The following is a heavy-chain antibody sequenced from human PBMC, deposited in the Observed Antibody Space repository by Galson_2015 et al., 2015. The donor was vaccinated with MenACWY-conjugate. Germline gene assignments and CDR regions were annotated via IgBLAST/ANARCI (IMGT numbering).Heavy chain of an antibody. D-gene: IGHD3-22*01. J-gene: IGHJ4*02. V-gene: IGHV3-23*01. CDR3: AKGPPYDSSGSDSDYFDY. Sequence: SLRLSCAASGFIFNKFAMTWIRQAPGKGLEWVSAASGSGGVTYHADSVKGRFTISRDNSKNTLYLQMTSLKAEDTAIYYCAKGPPYDSSGSDSDYFDYWGQGTLVTVSS. CDR1: GFIFNKFA. CDR2: ASGSGGVT.